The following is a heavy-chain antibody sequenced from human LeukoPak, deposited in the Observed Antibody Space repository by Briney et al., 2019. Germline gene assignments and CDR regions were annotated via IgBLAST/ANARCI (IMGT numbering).Heavy chain of an antibody. J-gene: IGHJ5*02. Sequence: PSETLSLTCTVSGGSISSSSYYWGWIRQPPGKGLEWIGSIYYSGSTYYNPSLKSRVTISVDTSKNQFSLKLSSVTAADTAVYYCAREGNYDFWSGTPNWFDPWGQGTLVTVSS. CDR3: AREGNYDFWSGTPNWFDP. CDR1: GGSISSSSYY. D-gene: IGHD3-3*01. V-gene: IGHV4-39*07. CDR2: IYYSGST.